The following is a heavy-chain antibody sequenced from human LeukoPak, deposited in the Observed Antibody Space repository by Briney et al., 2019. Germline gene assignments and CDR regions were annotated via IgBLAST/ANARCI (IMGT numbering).Heavy chain of an antibody. Sequence: GESLKISCKGSGYIFTSYYIAWVRQMPGKGLEWMGIIYPGDYDTTYSPSFQGQVTISADKSISTAYLQWSSLRASDTAMYYCARRDRLGYYDSSGYWDAFDIWGQGTXVTXXS. CDR3: ARRDRLGYYDSSGYWDAFDI. V-gene: IGHV5-51*01. J-gene: IGHJ3*02. D-gene: IGHD3-22*01. CDR2: IYPGDYDT. CDR1: GYIFTSYY.